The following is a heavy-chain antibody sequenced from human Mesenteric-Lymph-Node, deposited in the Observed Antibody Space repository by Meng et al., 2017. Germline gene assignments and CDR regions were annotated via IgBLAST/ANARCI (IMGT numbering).Heavy chain of an antibody. V-gene: IGHV1-18*01. CDR2: ISAYNGNT. Sequence: ASVKVSCKASGYTFTSYGISWVRQAPGQGLEWMGWISAYNGNTNYAQKLQGRVTMTTDTSTSTAYMELRSLRSDDTAVYYCARDNRWEEWKERAVDAFDIWGQGPMVTVSS. CDR3: ARDNRWEEWKERAVDAFDI. D-gene: IGHD3-3*01. J-gene: IGHJ3*02. CDR1: GYTFTSYG.